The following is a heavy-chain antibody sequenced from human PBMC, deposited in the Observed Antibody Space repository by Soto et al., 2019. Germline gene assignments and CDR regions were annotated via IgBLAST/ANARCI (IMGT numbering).Heavy chain of an antibody. CDR3: ARGFTIGWYTYYFDL. D-gene: IGHD6-19*01. CDR1: GGSFSGYY. CDR2: INHSGST. J-gene: IGHJ4*02. V-gene: IGHV4-34*01. Sequence: SETLSLTCAVYGGSFSGYYWNWIRQPPGKGLEWIGEINHSGSTNYNPSLKSRVTISVDTSKSQFSLKLNSVTAADTAVYYCARGFTIGWYTYYFDLWGQGPLVTVSS.